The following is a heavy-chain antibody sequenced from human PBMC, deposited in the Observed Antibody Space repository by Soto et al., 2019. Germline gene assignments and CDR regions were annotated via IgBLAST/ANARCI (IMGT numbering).Heavy chain of an antibody. CDR1: GYSFTSYW. V-gene: IGHV5-10-1*01. CDR2: IDPSDSYT. J-gene: IGHJ3*01. D-gene: IGHD1-20*01. Sequence: GESLKISCKGSGYSFTSYWISWVRQMPGKGLEWMGRIDPSDSYTNYSPSFQGHVTISVDKSISTAYLQWSSLKASDTAMYYWAIIPFSGIRETINFFEFGGKGTMAPVSS. CDR3: AIIPFSGIRETINFFEF.